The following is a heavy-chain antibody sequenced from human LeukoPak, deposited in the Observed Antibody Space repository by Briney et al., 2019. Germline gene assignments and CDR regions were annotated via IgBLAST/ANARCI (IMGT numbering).Heavy chain of an antibody. D-gene: IGHD1-26*01. Sequence: SETLSLTCTVSGGSIISSDHYWGWIRQSPGKGLEWIASMFYSGSTYYNPSLKSRVIISVDTSKNQFYLKLISVTATDTAVYYRAKDLAGTPGGNYFDYWGQGTLVTVSS. CDR2: MFYSGST. CDR1: GGSIISSDHY. J-gene: IGHJ4*02. V-gene: IGHV4-39*02. CDR3: AKDLAGTPGGNYFDY.